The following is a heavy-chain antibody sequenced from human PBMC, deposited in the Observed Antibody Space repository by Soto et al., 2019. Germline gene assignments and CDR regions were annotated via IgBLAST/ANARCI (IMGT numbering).Heavy chain of an antibody. D-gene: IGHD1-26*01. J-gene: IGHJ4*02. V-gene: IGHV3-30*18. Sequence: GGSLRLSCAASGFTFSSYGMHWARQAPGKGLEWVEVISSDGSDKYYADSVTDRFTISRDNSKSTLYLHMNSLRAEDTAVYYCAKSGVLVRATYFDYWGQGTLVTVSS. CDR1: GFTFSSYG. CDR2: ISSDGSDK. CDR3: AKSGVLVRATYFDY.